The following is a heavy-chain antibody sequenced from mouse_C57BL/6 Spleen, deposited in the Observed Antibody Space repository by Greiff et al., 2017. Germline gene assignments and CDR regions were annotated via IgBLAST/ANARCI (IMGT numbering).Heavy chain of an antibody. CDR1: GYAFSSYW. CDR2: IYPGDGDT. J-gene: IGHJ4*01. Sequence: QVQLQQSGAELVKPGASVKISCKASGYAFSSYWMNWVKQRPGKGLEWIGQIYPGDGDTTYNGKFKGKATLTADKSSSTADMQFSSLTSEYSAVSFCASDGSSYGDYAMDYWGQGTAVTVSS. CDR3: ASDGSSYGDYAMDY. V-gene: IGHV1-80*01. D-gene: IGHD1-1*01.